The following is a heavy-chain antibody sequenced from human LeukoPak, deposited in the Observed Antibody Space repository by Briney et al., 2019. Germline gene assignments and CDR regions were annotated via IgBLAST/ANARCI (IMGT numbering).Heavy chain of an antibody. CDR1: GFTFSSYA. Sequence: PGGSLRLSCAASGFTFSSYAMHWVRQAPGKGLEWVAVISYDGSNKYYADSVKGRFTISRDNSKNTLYLQMNSLRAEDTAVYYCASSHDDLLVVPAAMTYWGQGTLVTVSS. CDR3: ASSHDDLLVVPAAMTY. CDR2: ISYDGSNK. J-gene: IGHJ4*02. D-gene: IGHD2-2*01. V-gene: IGHV3-30-3*01.